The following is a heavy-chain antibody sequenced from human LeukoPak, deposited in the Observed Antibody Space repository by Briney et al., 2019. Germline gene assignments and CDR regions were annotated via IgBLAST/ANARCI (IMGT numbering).Heavy chain of an antibody. CDR1: GGSISSYY. Sequence: SETLSLTCTVSGGSISSYYWSWIRQPPGKGLEWIGYIYYSGSTNYNPSLKSRVTISVDTSKNQFSLKLSSVTAADTAVYYCARDEGQLRDWGQGTMVTVSS. D-gene: IGHD2-2*01. V-gene: IGHV4-59*01. CDR2: IYYSGST. J-gene: IGHJ3*01. CDR3: ARDEGQLRD.